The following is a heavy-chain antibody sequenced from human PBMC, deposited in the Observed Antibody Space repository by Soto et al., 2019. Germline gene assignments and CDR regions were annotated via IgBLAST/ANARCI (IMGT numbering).Heavy chain of an antibody. CDR2: INPDNGNT. J-gene: IGHJ5*02. D-gene: IGHD2-15*01. V-gene: IGHV1-3*01. Sequence: ASVKVSCKASGYTFTRYTMNWVRQAPGQRLEWIGWINPDNGNTKSSQKFQDRVIITRDTSASTAYMDLSSLRSEDTAVYYCARGIATGQLDPWGQGTLVTVSS. CDR1: GYTFTRYT. CDR3: ARGIATGQLDP.